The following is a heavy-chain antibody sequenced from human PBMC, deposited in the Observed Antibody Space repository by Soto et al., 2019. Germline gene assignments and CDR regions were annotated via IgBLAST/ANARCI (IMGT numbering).Heavy chain of an antibody. Sequence: SETLSLTCTVSGGSISGHYWIWIRQPPGEGMEWIGYIFYSGSTTYNNNPSLKSRVTISVDTSKNQFSLSLSSVTAADTAVYYCARVGSSGWSPDYWGQGTLVTVSS. CDR2: IFYSGSTTY. CDR3: ARVGSSGWSPDY. J-gene: IGHJ4*02. D-gene: IGHD6-19*01. CDR1: GGSISGHY. V-gene: IGHV4-59*11.